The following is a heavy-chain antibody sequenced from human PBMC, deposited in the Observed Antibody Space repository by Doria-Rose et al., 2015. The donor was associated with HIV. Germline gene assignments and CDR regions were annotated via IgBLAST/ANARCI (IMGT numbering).Heavy chain of an antibody. CDR3: ARMGSYRELDY. V-gene: IGHV4-30-4*01. J-gene: IGHJ4*02. D-gene: IGHD3-3*01. CDR1: GASVSSRDYY. Sequence: KPSATLSLTCSVSGASVSSRDYYWNWIRQVPGKGLESLGYTYYTGTSDYSPSLKSRLNMAVDTSKNQFSLKLSFVTVADTAVYYCARMGSYRELDYWGQGALVIVSA. CDR2: TYYTGTS.